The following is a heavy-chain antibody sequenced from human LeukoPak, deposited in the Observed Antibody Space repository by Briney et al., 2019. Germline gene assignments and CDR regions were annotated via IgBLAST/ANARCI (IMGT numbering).Heavy chain of an antibody. CDR2: MGPNSGNT. J-gene: IGHJ5*02. CDR1: GYIFTSYD. CDR3: ARGPINWFDP. Sequence: GASVKVSCKASGYIFTSYDINWVRQATGQGFEWMGRMGPNSGNTAYAEKFQGRVTMTRDTSINTAYMDLSSLTSEDTAVYYCARGPINWFDPWGQGTLVTVSS. V-gene: IGHV1-8*01.